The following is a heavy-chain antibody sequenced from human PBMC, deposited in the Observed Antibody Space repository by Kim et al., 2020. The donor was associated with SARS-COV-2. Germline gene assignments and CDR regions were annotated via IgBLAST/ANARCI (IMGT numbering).Heavy chain of an antibody. CDR2: LSWNSGRI. Sequence: GGSLRLSCEASGFTFVDYAMHWVRQAPGKCLEWVAGLSWNSGRIEYADSVKGRFTISRDNAKNSVYLEMNSLSVGDTAFYFCAKEVGGASYQFDYWGQGTLVTVSS. CDR1: GFTFVDYA. CDR3: AKEVGGASYQFDY. J-gene: IGHJ4*02. V-gene: IGHV3-9*01. D-gene: IGHD1-26*01.